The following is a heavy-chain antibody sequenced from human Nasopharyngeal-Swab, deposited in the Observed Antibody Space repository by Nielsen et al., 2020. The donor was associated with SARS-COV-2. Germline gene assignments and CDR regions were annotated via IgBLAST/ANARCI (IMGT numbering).Heavy chain of an antibody. Sequence: GESLKTSCAASGFTFSTYAMNWVRQAPGKGLEWVAVISYDGHNNYYADSVKGRFTVSRDNSKNTLYLQMNSLRAEDTAVYYCARPRRELRVYYGMDVWGQGTTVTVSS. V-gene: IGHV3-30-3*01. J-gene: IGHJ6*02. CDR3: ARPRRELRVYYGMDV. CDR1: GFTFSTYA. D-gene: IGHD1-7*01. CDR2: ISYDGHNN.